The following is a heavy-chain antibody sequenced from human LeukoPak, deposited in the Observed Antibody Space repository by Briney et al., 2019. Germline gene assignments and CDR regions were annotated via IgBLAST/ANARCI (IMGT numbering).Heavy chain of an antibody. D-gene: IGHD5-24*01. V-gene: IGHV3-30*02. CDR1: GFTFSSYG. J-gene: IGHJ5*02. CDR3: ASLQWLQDRIDGFDP. CDR2: IRYDGSNK. Sequence: GGSLRLSCAASGFTFSSYGMHWVRQAPGKGLEWVAFIRYDGSNKYYADSVKGRFTISRDNSKNTLYLQMNSLRAEDTAVYYCASLQWLQDRIDGFDPWGQGTLVTVSS.